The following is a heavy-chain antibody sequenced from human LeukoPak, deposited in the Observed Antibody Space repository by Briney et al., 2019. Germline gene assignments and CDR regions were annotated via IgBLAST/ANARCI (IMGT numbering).Heavy chain of an antibody. Sequence: SETLSLTCSVSGDSISRNSHYWCWIRQSAGKGLEWIGRLNPSGKIDYNPSLKSRLTMSLDPSENKLSLKLTSVTAADTAVYYCASLSGDTAMVRYYYYYYMDVWGKGTTVTVSS. CDR3: ASLSGDTAMVRYYYYYYMDV. CDR1: GDSISRNSHY. D-gene: IGHD5-18*01. J-gene: IGHJ6*03. CDR2: LNPSGKI. V-gene: IGHV4-61*02.